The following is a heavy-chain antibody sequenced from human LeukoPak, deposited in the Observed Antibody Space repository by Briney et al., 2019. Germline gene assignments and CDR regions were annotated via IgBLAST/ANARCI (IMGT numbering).Heavy chain of an antibody. J-gene: IGHJ6*03. Sequence: SETLSLTCAVYGVSFSGYYWSWIRQPPGKGLEWIGEINHSGSTNYNPSLKSRVTISVDTSKNQFSLKLSSVTAADTAVYYCARETPGDDYYYYMDVWGKGTTVTVSS. CDR2: INHSGST. D-gene: IGHD7-27*01. CDR3: ARETPGDDYYYYMDV. V-gene: IGHV4-34*01. CDR1: GVSFSGYY.